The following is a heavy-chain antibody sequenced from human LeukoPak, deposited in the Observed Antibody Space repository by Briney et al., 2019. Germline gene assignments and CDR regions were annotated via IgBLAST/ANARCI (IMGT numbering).Heavy chain of an antibody. CDR1: GFTFSNAW. Sequence: GGSLRLSCAASGFTFSNAWMNWVRQAPGKGLECVGRIKSKTDGGTTDYAAPVKGRFTISRDDSKNTLYLQMNSLKTEDTAVYYCTTDHDYRGSGTYYKGYYFDYWGQGTLVTVSS. CDR3: TTDHDYRGSGTYYKGYYFDY. V-gene: IGHV3-15*01. J-gene: IGHJ4*02. D-gene: IGHD3-10*01. CDR2: IKSKTDGGTT.